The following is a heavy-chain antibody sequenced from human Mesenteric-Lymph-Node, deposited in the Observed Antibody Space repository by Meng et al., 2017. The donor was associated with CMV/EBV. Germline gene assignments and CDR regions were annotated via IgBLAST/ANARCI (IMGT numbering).Heavy chain of an antibody. CDR1: GFTFSTYE. Sequence: GESLKISCAASGFTFSTYEMNWVRQAPGKGLEWVSYISSSGSTMYYADSVKGRFTISRDNSKNTLYLQMNSLRAEDTAVYYCARGARLRFLEWFPRAPYFDYWGQGTLVTVSS. D-gene: IGHD3-3*01. CDR3: ARGARLRFLEWFPRAPYFDY. CDR2: ISSSGSTM. V-gene: IGHV3-48*03. J-gene: IGHJ4*02.